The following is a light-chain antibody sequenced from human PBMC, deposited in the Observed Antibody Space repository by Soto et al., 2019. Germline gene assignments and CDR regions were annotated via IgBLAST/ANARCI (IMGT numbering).Light chain of an antibody. V-gene: IGLV2-14*03. CDR2: DVN. CDR3: CSYTSSSTHV. CDR1: SSDVGGYNF. Sequence: QSALTQPATVSGSPGQSITISCTGTSSDVGGYNFVSWYQQHPGKVPKLMIFDVNRRPSGVSDRFSGSKSGNTASLTISGLQAEDEGDYYCCSYTSSSTHVFGSGTKLTVL. J-gene: IGLJ1*01.